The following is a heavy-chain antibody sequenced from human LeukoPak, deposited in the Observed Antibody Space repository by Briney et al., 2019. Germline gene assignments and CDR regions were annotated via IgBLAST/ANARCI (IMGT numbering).Heavy chain of an antibody. CDR2: IKQDESET. CDR3: AREVSHWFFDV. J-gene: IGHJ2*01. V-gene: IGHV3-7*01. CDR1: GFTFSGYW. Sequence: PGESLRPSCAASGFTFSGYWMSWVRQAPGKGLEWVANIKQDESETYYVDSMKGRFTISRDNAKNSLFLQMDSLRAEDTAVYFCAREVSHWFFDVWGRGALVTVSS.